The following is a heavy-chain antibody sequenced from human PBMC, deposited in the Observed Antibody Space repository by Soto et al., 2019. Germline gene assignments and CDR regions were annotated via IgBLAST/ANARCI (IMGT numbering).Heavy chain of an antibody. CDR1: GGTFSTYG. CDR2: IIPKFGTT. J-gene: IGHJ4*02. D-gene: IGHD4-17*01. CDR3: ARELDPYYGGNSLSLDY. Sequence: QVQLVQSGAEVKKPGSSVKVSCKASGGTFSTYGMNWVRLAPGQGLEWMGGIIPKFGTTNYAQKFQGRVTITADESTNTGYMELNYLRSEDTAVYFCARELDPYYGGNSLSLDYWGQGTLVTVSS. V-gene: IGHV1-69*13.